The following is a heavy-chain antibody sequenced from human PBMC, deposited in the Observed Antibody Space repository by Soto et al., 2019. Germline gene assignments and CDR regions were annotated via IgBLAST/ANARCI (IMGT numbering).Heavy chain of an antibody. CDR1: GFTSDDHG. D-gene: IGHD3-16*01. Sequence: EVQLVESGGGLVQPGRSLRLSCAASGFTSDDHGMHWVRQAPGKGLEWVSGLIWNTGNTGYADSVKGRFTISRDNAKNSLYLQMNSLRVEDTAFYYCVKDIEPGGAAYWGQGTLVTVSS. CDR3: VKDIEPGGAAY. V-gene: IGHV3-9*02. J-gene: IGHJ4*02. CDR2: LIWNTGNT.